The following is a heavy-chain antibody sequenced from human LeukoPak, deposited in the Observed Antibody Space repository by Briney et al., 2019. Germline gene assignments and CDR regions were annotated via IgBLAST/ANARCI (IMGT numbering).Heavy chain of an antibody. Sequence: PGGSLRLSCAASGFTFSSYAMSWVRQAPGKGLEWVSAISGSGGSTYYADSVKGRFTTSRDNAKNSLDLQMNSLKVEDTAVYYCATPAAGPGAEYSLYWGQGTLVTVSS. CDR2: ISGSGGST. V-gene: IGHV3-23*01. J-gene: IGHJ1*01. D-gene: IGHD6-13*01. CDR1: GFTFSSYA. CDR3: ATPAAGPGAEYSLY.